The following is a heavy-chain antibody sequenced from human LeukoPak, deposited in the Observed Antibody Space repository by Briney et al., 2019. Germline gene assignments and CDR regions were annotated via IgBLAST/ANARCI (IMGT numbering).Heavy chain of an antibody. J-gene: IGHJ4*02. V-gene: IGHV3-43*02. CDR3: AKGAYISGTLNY. CDR2: ISGDGGST. Sequence: GGSLRLSCAASGXTFNDYAMHWVRQAPGKGLEWVSLISGDGGSTYYADSVKGRFTISRDNSKNSLYLQMNSLRPEDTALYYCAKGAYISGTLNYWGQGTLVTVSS. D-gene: IGHD6-19*01. CDR1: GXTFNDYA.